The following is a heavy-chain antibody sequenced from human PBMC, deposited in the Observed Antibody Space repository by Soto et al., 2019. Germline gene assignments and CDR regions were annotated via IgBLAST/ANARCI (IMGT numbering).Heavy chain of an antibody. CDR2: ISAYNGNT. J-gene: IGHJ6*02. V-gene: IGHV1-18*01. CDR3: ARGFLGGYCSSTSCSYYYYYGMDV. D-gene: IGHD2-2*01. CDR1: GYTFTSYG. Sequence: ASVKVSCKASGYTFTSYGISWVRQAPGQGLEWMGWISAYNGNTNYAQKLQGRLTMTADTATRTAYMELRSLRSDDTAVYYCARGFLGGYCSSTSCSYYYYYGMDVWGQGTTVTVSS.